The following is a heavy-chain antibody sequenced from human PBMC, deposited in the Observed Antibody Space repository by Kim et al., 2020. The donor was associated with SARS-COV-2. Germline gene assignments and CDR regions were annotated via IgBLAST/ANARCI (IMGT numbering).Heavy chain of an antibody. CDR3: AKWAGNSWPPGGMDV. Sequence: GGSLRLSCAASGFTVRSNSMSWVRQAPGKGLEWVSIMYSSGSTYYADSVKGRFTISRDNSKNSLYLQMNSLRAEDTAVYYCAKWAGNSWPPGGMDVWGQGTTVTVSS. V-gene: IGHV3-53*01. CDR2: MYSSGST. D-gene: IGHD6-13*01. J-gene: IGHJ6*02. CDR1: GFTVRSNS.